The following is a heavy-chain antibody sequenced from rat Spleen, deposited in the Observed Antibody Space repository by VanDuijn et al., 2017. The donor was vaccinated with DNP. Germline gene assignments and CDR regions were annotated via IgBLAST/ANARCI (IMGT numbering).Heavy chain of an antibody. D-gene: IGHD1-11*01. V-gene: IGHV5-31*01. J-gene: IGHJ4*01. CDR3: TTFEGTNA. CDR1: GFTFNNYW. CDR2: IPYSGGTT. Sequence: EVQLVESGGDLVQPGRSLKLSCVASGFTFNNYWMTWIRQVPGKGLEWVASIPYSGGTTYYPDSVKGRFTISRDNAKSTLYLQMDSLRSEDTATYYCTTFEGTNAWGQGTSVTVSS.